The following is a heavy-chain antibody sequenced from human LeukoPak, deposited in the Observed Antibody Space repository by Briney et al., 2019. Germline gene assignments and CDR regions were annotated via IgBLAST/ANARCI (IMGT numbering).Heavy chain of an antibody. CDR2: IIPIFGTA. Sequence: SVTVSCKASGGTFISYAISWVRQAPGQGLEWMGGIIPIFGTANYAQKFQGRVTITTDESTSTAYMELSSLRSEDTAVYYCARPQTHCSSTSCYTAGLDYWGQGTLVTVSS. J-gene: IGHJ4*02. CDR1: GGTFISYA. V-gene: IGHV1-69*05. D-gene: IGHD2-2*02. CDR3: ARPQTHCSSTSCYTAGLDY.